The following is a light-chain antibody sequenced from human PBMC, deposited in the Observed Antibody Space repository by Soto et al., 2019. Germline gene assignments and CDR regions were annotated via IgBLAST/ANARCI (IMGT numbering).Light chain of an antibody. CDR2: GAS. CDR1: QSISDN. V-gene: IGKV3-15*01. CDR3: QQYKSWPPLT. Sequence: DIVMTQSPAILSVSLGERATLSCLASQSISDNLAWYQQRSGQAPRLLIYGASTRATGVPARFSGSGSGTEFTLTISSLQSDDFAIYYCQQYKSWPPLTFGGCTKVE. J-gene: IGKJ4*01.